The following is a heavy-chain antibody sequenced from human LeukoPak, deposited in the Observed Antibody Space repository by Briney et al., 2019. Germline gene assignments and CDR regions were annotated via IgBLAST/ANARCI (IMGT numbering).Heavy chain of an antibody. Sequence: GGSLRLSCAASGFLFSSYGMHWVRQAPGKGLEWVANIKQDGSEKYYVDSVKGRFTISRDNAKNSLYLQMNSLRAEDTAVYYCARVDAYSSSWYGSYYFDYWGQGTLVTVSS. CDR3: ARVDAYSSSWYGSYYFDY. J-gene: IGHJ4*02. CDR1: GFLFSSYG. V-gene: IGHV3-7*01. CDR2: IKQDGSEK. D-gene: IGHD6-13*01.